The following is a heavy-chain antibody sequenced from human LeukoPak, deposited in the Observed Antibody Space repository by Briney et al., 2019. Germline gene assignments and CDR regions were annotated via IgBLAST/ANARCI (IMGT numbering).Heavy chain of an antibody. J-gene: IGHJ4*02. CDR2: INSDWSST. D-gene: IGHD6-19*01. CDR3: ARDVGGGGWSFDY. Sequence: GVSLRLFCAASGFTFSSYCMHWVRQAPGKGLVWVSRINSDWSSTSYADSVKGRFTITRDNAKNTLYLQMDSLRAEDTAVYYCARDVGGGGWSFDYWGQGTLVTVSS. V-gene: IGHV3-74*01. CDR1: GFTFSSYC.